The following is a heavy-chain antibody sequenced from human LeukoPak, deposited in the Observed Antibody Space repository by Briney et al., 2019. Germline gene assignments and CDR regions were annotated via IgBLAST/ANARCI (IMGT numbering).Heavy chain of an antibody. J-gene: IGHJ4*02. CDR1: GGSISSYY. Sequence: SETLSLTCTVSGGSISSYYWGWIRQPPGKGLEWIGSVYHSGSTYYNPSLKSRVTISVDTSKNQFSLKVTSVTAADTAVYYCARARSRFGYQVTDYWGQGTLVTVSS. V-gene: IGHV4-39*07. CDR2: VYHSGST. D-gene: IGHD2-2*01. CDR3: ARARSRFGYQVTDY.